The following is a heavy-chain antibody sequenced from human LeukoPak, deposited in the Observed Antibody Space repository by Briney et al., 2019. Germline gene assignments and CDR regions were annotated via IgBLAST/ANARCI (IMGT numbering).Heavy chain of an antibody. CDR3: ARTGYSNYY. V-gene: IGHV3-48*02. J-gene: IGHJ4*02. D-gene: IGHD4-11*01. Sequence: GGSLRLSCVASGFTFRTYSMNWVRQAPGKGLEGVSHISSSSSTIYYADSVKGRFTISRDNAKNSLYLQMNSLRDEDTAVYYCARTGYSNYYWGQGTLVTVSS. CDR2: ISSSSSTI. CDR1: GFTFRTYS.